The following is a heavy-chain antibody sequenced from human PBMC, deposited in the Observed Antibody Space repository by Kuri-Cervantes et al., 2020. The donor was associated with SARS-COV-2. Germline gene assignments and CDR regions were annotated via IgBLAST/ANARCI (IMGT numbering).Heavy chain of an antibody. CDR3: AHRRVVTIFGVVIIGAFDI. V-gene: IGHV2-5*01. J-gene: IGHJ3*02. Sequence: SGPTLVKPTQTLTLTCTFAGLSLSTGGVGVAWIRQPPGKALEWLAVIYWNDDNRYSPSLKTRLTITKDTSKSQVFLTMTNMDPVDTGTYYCAHRRVVTIFGVVIIGAFDIWGQGTMVTVSS. CDR2: IYWNDDN. D-gene: IGHD3-3*01. CDR1: GLSLSTGGVG.